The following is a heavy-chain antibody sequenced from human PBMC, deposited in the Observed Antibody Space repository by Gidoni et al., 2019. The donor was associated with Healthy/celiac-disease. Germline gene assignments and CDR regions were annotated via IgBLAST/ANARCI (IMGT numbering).Heavy chain of an antibody. D-gene: IGHD1-1*01. Sequence: QVQLVESGGGVVQPGRSLRLSCAASGFTFSSYGMPWVRQAPGKGLEGVAVISYDGSNKYYADSVKGRFTISRDNSKNTLYLQMNSLRAEDTAVYYCAKDPTGYYYGMDVWGQGTTVTVSS. CDR1: GFTFSSYG. V-gene: IGHV3-30*18. CDR3: AKDPTGYYYGMDV. J-gene: IGHJ6*02. CDR2: ISYDGSNK.